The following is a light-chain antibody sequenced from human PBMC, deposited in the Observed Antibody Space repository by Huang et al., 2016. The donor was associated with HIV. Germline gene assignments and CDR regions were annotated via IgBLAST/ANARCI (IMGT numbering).Light chain of an antibody. Sequence: EIVMTQSPATLSVSPGERATPSCRASKSVSSDLAWYQQNPGQAPRLLIYAASIRAAGVPARFSGSGSGTEFTLTISSLQSEDFAVYYCQQYNNWPRGTFGQGTKVEIK. CDR1: KSVSSD. J-gene: IGKJ1*01. V-gene: IGKV3-15*01. CDR3: QQYNNWPRGT. CDR2: AAS.